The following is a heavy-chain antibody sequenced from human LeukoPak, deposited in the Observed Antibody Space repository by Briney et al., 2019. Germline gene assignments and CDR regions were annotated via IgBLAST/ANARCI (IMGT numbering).Heavy chain of an antibody. CDR1: GFTFSSYA. Sequence: GGSLRLSCAASGFTFSSYAMAWVRQAPGKGLEWVSAISGSGSGTYYADSVKGRFTISRDNSKSTLYLQVNSLRADDTAVYYCTQRRTYFDYWGQGTLVTVSS. CDR2: ISGSGSGT. CDR3: TQRRTYFDY. V-gene: IGHV3-23*01. J-gene: IGHJ4*02.